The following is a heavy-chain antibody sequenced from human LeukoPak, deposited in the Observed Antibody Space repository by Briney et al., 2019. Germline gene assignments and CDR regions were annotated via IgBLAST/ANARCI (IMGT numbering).Heavy chain of an antibody. D-gene: IGHD3-9*01. CDR2: ICHSGST. J-gene: IGHJ4*02. V-gene: IGHV4-38-2*01. CDR3: ARTLYDILTGNPSDY. Sequence: PSETLSLTCAVSGYSISSGYYWGWIRQPPGKGLEWIGSICHSGSTYYNPSLKSRVTISVDTSKNQFSLKLSSVTAADTAVYYCARTLYDILTGNPSDYWGQGTLVTVSS. CDR1: GYSISSGYY.